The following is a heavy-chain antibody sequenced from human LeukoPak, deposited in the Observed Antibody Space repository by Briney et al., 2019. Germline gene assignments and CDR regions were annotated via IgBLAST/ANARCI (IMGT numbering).Heavy chain of an antibody. V-gene: IGHV4-34*01. CDR1: GGSFSGYY. CDR2: INHSGST. J-gene: IGHJ6*03. Sequence: PSETLSLTCAVYGGSFSGYYWSWIRQPPGKGLEWIGEINHSGSTNYNPSLKSRVTISVDTSKNQFSLKLSSVTAADTAVYYCARDTTYSSSSRYYYYMDVWGKGTTVTVSS. CDR3: ARDTTYSSSSRYYYYMDV. D-gene: IGHD6-6*01.